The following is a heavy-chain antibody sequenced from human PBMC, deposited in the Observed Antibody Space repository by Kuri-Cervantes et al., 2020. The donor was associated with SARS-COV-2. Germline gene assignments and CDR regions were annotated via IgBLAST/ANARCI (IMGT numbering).Heavy chain of an antibody. CDR2: IRYDGSNK. D-gene: IGHD3-10*01. Sequence: GESLKISCAASGFTFSSYGMHWVRQAPGKGLEWVAFIRYDGSNKYYADSVKGRFTISRDNSKNTLYLQMNSLRAEDTAVYYCAKDYYGSGPGYFDYWGLGTLVTVSS. J-gene: IGHJ4*02. CDR3: AKDYYGSGPGYFDY. V-gene: IGHV3-30*02. CDR1: GFTFSSYG.